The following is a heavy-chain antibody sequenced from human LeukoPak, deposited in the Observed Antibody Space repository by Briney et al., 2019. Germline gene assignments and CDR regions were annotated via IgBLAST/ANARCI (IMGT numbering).Heavy chain of an antibody. D-gene: IGHD3-3*01. CDR2: IYYSGST. Sequence: SETLSLTCTVSGGSISSSSYYWGWIRQPPGKGLEWIGSIYYSGSTYYNPSLKSRVTISVDTSKNQFSLKLSSVTAADTAVYYCAMGITIFGVVPHWFDPWGQGTLVTVSS. CDR1: GGSISSSSYY. J-gene: IGHJ5*02. CDR3: AMGITIFGVVPHWFDP. V-gene: IGHV4-39*01.